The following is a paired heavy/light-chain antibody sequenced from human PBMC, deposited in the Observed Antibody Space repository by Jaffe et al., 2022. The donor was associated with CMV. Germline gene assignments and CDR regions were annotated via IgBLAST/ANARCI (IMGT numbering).Heavy chain of an antibody. D-gene: IGHD3-3*02. CDR2: IYYSGST. V-gene: IGHV4-59*08. CDR1: GGSISSYY. CDR3: ARHEMWGFVSTSWFAH. Sequence: QVQLQESGPGLVKPSETLSLTCTVSGGSISSYYWSWIRQPPGKGLEWIGYIYYSGSTNYDPSLKSRVTISVDTSKNQFSLKLSSVTAADSAVYYCARHEMWGFVSTSWFAHWGQGTLVTVSS. J-gene: IGHJ5*02.
Light chain of an antibody. CDR2: DNN. V-gene: IGLV1-51*01. Sequence: QSVLTQPPSVSAAPGQKVTISCSGSSSNIGNNYVSWYQLLPGTAPKLLIYDNNKRPSGIPDRFSGSKSGTSATLGITGLQTGDEADYYCGTWDSSLSAWVFGGGTKLTVL. J-gene: IGLJ3*02. CDR3: GTWDSSLSAWV. CDR1: SSNIGNNY.